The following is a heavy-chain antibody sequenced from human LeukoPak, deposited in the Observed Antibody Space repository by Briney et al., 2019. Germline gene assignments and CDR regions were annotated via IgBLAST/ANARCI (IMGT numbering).Heavy chain of an antibody. CDR1: GFTFSSYG. D-gene: IGHD1-7*01. J-gene: IGHJ4*02. V-gene: IGHV3-30*02. CDR3: ARMELTYGDYFDY. CDR2: IRYDGNNK. Sequence: GESLRLSCEACGFTFSSYGMHWVRQAPGKGLEWVAFIRYDGNNKDYADSVKGRFTISRDNSKNTLFLQMNSLRAEDTAVYYCARMELTYGDYFDYWGQGTLVTVSS.